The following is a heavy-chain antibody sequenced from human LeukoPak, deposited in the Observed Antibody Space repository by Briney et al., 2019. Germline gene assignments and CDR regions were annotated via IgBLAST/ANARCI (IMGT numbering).Heavy chain of an antibody. Sequence: TPSETLSLTCTVSGDSITSYFWTWIRQPPGKGLEWIGYIYHSGTTNYNPSLKSRVSISADTSKNQFSLKLTSVTAADTAVYYCAQKAPYSPGYSQDWGQGTLVTVSS. J-gene: IGHJ1*01. CDR1: GDSITSYF. V-gene: IGHV4-59*01. CDR3: AQKAPYSPGYSQD. D-gene: IGHD2-21*01. CDR2: IYHSGTT.